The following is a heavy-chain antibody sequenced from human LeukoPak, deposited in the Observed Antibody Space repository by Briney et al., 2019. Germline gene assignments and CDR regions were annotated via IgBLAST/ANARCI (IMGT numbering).Heavy chain of an antibody. Sequence: PGGSLRLSCAASGFTLSSYAMSWVRQAAGKGLQWGSGISSSGGSTYYVDSVKGRFTISTDNSKNTLYLQMNSLRAEDTAVYYCARSLSSRFSGPRRPYYFDSWGQGTLVTVSS. J-gene: IGHJ4*02. CDR3: ARSLSSRFSGPRRPYYFDS. CDR2: ISSSGGST. D-gene: IGHD3-16*02. CDR1: GFTLSSYA. V-gene: IGHV3-23*01.